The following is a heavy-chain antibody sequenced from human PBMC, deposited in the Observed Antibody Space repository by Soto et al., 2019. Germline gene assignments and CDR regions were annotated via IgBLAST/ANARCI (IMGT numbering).Heavy chain of an antibody. J-gene: IGHJ6*02. V-gene: IGHV1-69*12. CDR3: AATVTPFLVSYGMDV. CDR1: GGTFSSYA. Sequence: QVQLVQSGAAVKKPGSSVKVSCKASGGTFSSYAISWVRQAPGQGLEWMGGIIPIFGTADYAQKFQGRVTITADESTSTAYMELRSLRSEYTAVYYCAATVTPFLVSYGMDVWGQGTTVTVSS. CDR2: IIPIFGTA. D-gene: IGHD4-17*01.